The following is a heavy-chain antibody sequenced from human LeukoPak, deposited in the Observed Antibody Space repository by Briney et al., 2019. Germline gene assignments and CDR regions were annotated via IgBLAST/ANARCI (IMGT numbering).Heavy chain of an antibody. V-gene: IGHV3-23*01. CDR1: PVTFGTSV. Sequence: GGSLRLSCVGSPVTFGTSVTSWVRQAPGKGLEWVSAVSAGGSNTYYAESVEGRFTISRDNSKDTPYLQMDSLRVEDTAHYFCARTNCSVGTCYVYFDDWGQGTLVTVSS. J-gene: IGHJ4*02. D-gene: IGHD2-15*01. CDR2: VSAGGSNT. CDR3: ARTNCSVGTCYVYFDD.